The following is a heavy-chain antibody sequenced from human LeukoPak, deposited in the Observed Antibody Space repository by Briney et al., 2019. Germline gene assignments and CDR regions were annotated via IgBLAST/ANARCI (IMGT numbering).Heavy chain of an antibody. Sequence: GGSLRLSCAPSGFSFTDYSLHWVRQPPGKGLEWVASISDSSYYIYYAASVKGRVTISRDNAETSLYLQMHRLRAEDTAVYFCARSNPGGGPTQARAGNFWGQGTLVTVSS. CDR1: GFSFTDYS. CDR3: ARSNPGGGPTQARAGNF. J-gene: IGHJ4*02. CDR2: ISDSSYYI. D-gene: IGHD3-16*01. V-gene: IGHV3-21*01.